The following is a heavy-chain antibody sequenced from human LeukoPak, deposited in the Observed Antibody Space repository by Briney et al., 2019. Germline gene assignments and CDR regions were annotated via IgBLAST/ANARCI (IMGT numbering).Heavy chain of an antibody. V-gene: IGHV3-23*01. CDR3: AKALAVAGPYYGMDV. CDR1: GFTFSSNA. CDR2: ISGSGGST. J-gene: IGHJ6*02. Sequence: PGGSLRLSCAASGFTFSSNAMSWVRQAPGKGLEWVSAISGSGGSTYYADSVKGRFTISRDNSKNTLYLQMNSLRAEDTAVYYCAKALAVAGPYYGMDVWGQGTTVTVSS. D-gene: IGHD6-19*01.